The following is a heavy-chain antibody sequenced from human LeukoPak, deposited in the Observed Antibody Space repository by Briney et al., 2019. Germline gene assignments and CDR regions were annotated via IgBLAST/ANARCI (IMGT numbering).Heavy chain of an antibody. CDR3: AKGDYGGNGIDY. V-gene: IGHV3-23*01. Sequence: GGSLTLSSAASGFTFWSLVMNWVRQAPGTGLEWVSAVTGSGGSTYYADSVKGRFTIYRDSSRNTVSLQMNSLRAEDTAVYYCAKGDYGGNGIDYWGLGTLVTVSS. CDR1: GFTFWSLV. D-gene: IGHD4-23*01. J-gene: IGHJ4*02. CDR2: VTGSGGST.